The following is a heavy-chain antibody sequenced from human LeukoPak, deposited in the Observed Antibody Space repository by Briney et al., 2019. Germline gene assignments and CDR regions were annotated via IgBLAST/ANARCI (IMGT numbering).Heavy chain of an antibody. CDR3: ARPRYCSSTSCNEDAFDI. CDR1: GFTFTDYY. Sequence: PGGSLRLSCAASGFTFTDYYMSWIRQAPGKGLEWLSYISSSGSIMYYADSVKGRFTISRDNAKESQYLQMNSLIAEDTAVYYCARPRYCSSTSCNEDAFDIWGQGTMVTVSS. V-gene: IGHV3-11*04. D-gene: IGHD2-2*01. CDR2: ISSSGSIM. J-gene: IGHJ3*02.